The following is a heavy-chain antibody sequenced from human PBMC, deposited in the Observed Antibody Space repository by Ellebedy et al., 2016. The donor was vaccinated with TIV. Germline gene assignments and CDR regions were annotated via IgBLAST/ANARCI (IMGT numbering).Heavy chain of an antibody. Sequence: MPSETLSLTCTVSGGSISPYYWSWIRQPPGKGLEWIGYISYSGSTNYNPSLQSRVTISVDASKNQFSLKLTSVSAADTAVYYCARDRSSGSFDYWGQGTLVTVSS. D-gene: IGHD3-22*01. CDR1: GGSISPYY. CDR3: ARDRSSGSFDY. CDR2: ISYSGST. J-gene: IGHJ4*02. V-gene: IGHV4-59*01.